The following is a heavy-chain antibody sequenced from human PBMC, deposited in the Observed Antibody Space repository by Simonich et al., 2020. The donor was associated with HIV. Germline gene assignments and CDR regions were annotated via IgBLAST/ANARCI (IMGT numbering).Heavy chain of an antibody. D-gene: IGHD3-22*01. CDR3: ARQPYYYDSSGYYDYYYYMDV. Sequence: EVQLVESGGGLVQPGWSLRLSCAASGFTFSSYWMNWGRQAPGSGLGGGDNIKQEGSEKYAVDSVKGRCTTSRDNAKKSLYLQRNSLRAEDTAVYYCARQPYYYDSSGYYDYYYYMDVWGKGTTVTVSS. J-gene: IGHJ6*03. CDR2: IKQEGSEK. V-gene: IGHV3-7*04. CDR1: GFTFSSYW.